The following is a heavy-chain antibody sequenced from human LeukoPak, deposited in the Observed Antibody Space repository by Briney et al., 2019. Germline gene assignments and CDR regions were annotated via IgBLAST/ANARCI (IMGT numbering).Heavy chain of an antibody. CDR1: GFTFSSYE. V-gene: IGHV3-48*03. D-gene: IGHD3-22*01. CDR3: AREEVAYDSSGAYYYMDV. Sequence: GGSLRLSCAASGFTFSSYEMNWVRQAPGKGLEWGSYISSSGSTIYYADSVKGRFTISRDNAKNSLYLQMNSLRAEDTAVYYCAREEVAYDSSGAYYYMDVWGKGTTVTISS. CDR2: ISSSGSTI. J-gene: IGHJ6*03.